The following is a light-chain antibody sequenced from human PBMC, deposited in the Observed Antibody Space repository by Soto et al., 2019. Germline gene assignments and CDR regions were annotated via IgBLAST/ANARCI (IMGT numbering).Light chain of an antibody. J-gene: IGKJ1*01. Sequence: DIQMTQSPSTLSAYVGDRVTFTCRASQSISTWLAWYQQKPGKAPKLLIYDASSLQSDVPSRFSGSGSGTEFTLTISALQTDDFASYYCQQYMNYATFGQGTKVE. V-gene: IGKV1-5*01. CDR3: QQYMNYAT. CDR1: QSISTW. CDR2: DAS.